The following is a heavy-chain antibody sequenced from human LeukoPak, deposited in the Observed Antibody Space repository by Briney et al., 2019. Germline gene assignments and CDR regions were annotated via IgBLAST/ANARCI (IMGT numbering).Heavy chain of an antibody. V-gene: IGHV3-30*18. D-gene: IGHD4/OR15-4a*01. CDR3: AKDNGNLTIYYYYGMDV. CDR2: ISYDGSNK. CDR1: GFTVSSNY. J-gene: IGHJ6*02. Sequence: GGSLRLSCAASGFTVSSNYMSWVRQAPGKGLEWVAVISYDGSNKYYADSVKGRFTISRDNSKNTLYLQMNSLRAEDTAVYYCAKDNGNLTIYYYYGMDVWGQGTTVTVSS.